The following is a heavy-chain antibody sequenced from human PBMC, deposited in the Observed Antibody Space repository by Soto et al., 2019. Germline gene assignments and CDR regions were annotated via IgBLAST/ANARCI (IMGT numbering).Heavy chain of an antibody. Sequence: SVKVSCKASGGTFSNYAISWVRQAPGQGLEWMGGIIPIFGTPNYAQKFQGRVTFTADESTSTAYMELSSLRSEDTAVYYCARSSPVSGYYDSSGSLDYWGQGTLVTVSS. V-gene: IGHV1-69*13. CDR3: ARSSPVSGYYDSSGSLDY. J-gene: IGHJ4*02. CDR2: IIPIFGTP. D-gene: IGHD3-22*01. CDR1: GGTFSNYA.